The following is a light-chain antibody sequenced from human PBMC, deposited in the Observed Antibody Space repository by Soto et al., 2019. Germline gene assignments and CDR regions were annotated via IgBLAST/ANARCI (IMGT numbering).Light chain of an antibody. CDR2: GAS. J-gene: IGKJ2*01. CDR3: QQYCGVPYT. V-gene: IGKV3-20*01. Sequence: EIVLTQSPGTLSLSPGQRVTLSCRASESISRDYLAWYQQRLGQAPRLLIYGASSGATGIPDRFSGSGSWTDFTLTISSLEPEDFAIYYCQQYCGVPYTFGQGTKVEIK. CDR1: ESISRDY.